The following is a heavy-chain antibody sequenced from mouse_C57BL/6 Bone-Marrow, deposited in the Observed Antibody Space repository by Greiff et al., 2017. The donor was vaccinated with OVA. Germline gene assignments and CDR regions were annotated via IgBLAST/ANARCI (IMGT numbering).Heavy chain of an antibody. CDR1: GYTFTDYE. CDR2: IDPETGGT. J-gene: IGHJ2*01. Sequence: VQLQQSGAELVRPGASVTLSCKASGYTFTDYEMHWVKQTPVHGLEWIGAIDPETGGTAYNQKFKGKAILTADKSSSTAYMELRSLTSDDSSVYYGTRVLYYINVYYAKWGQGTALSVTA. V-gene: IGHV1-15*01. D-gene: IGHD2-5*01. CDR3: TRVLYYINVYYAK.